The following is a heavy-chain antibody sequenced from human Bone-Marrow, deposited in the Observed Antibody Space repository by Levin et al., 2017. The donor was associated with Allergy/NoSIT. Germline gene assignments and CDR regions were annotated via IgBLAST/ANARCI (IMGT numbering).Heavy chain of an antibody. Sequence: LSLTCAASGFTVSSNYMSWVRQAPGKGLEWVSVIYTGGGTFYADSVTGRFTISRDNSKNSLYLQMNSLRAEDTAVYYCVRDKETITPGFHYYYSMDVWGKGTTVTVSS. CDR2: IYTGGGT. D-gene: IGHD5-12*01. CDR1: GFTVSSNY. J-gene: IGHJ6*03. V-gene: IGHV3-53*01. CDR3: VRDKETITPGFHYYYSMDV.